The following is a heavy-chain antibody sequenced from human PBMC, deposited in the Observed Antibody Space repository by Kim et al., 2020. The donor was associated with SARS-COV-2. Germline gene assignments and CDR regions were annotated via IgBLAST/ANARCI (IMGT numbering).Heavy chain of an antibody. CDR3: ARGLGGSGSYYHRAAFIDY. CDR1: GGSFSGYY. Sequence: SETLSLTCAVYGGSFSGYYWSWIRQPPGKGLEWIGEINHSGSTNYNPSLKSRVTISVDTSKNQFSLKLSSVTAADTAVYYCARGLGGSGSYYHRAAFIDYWGQGTLVTVSS. V-gene: IGHV4-34*01. J-gene: IGHJ4*02. D-gene: IGHD3-10*01. CDR2: INHSGST.